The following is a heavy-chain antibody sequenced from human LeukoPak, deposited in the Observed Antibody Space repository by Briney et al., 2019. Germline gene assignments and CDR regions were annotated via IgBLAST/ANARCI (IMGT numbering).Heavy chain of an antibody. Sequence: GGSLRLSCAASGFTFSSYSMNWVRQAPGKGLDWVSYISSSINTIYYADSVKGRFTISRDNAKNSLYLQMNSLRAEDTAVYYCARVRGSYYLDYWGQGTLVNVSS. D-gene: IGHD1-26*01. CDR1: GFTFSSYS. CDR2: ISSSINTI. J-gene: IGHJ4*02. CDR3: ARVRGSYYLDY. V-gene: IGHV3-48*01.